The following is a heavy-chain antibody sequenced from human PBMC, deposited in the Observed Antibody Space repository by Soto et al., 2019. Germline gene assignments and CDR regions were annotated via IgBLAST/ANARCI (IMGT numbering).Heavy chain of an antibody. Sequence: SETLSLTCTVSGGSISSYYWSWIRQPPGKGLEWIGEINHSGSTNYNPSLKSRVTISVDTSKNQFSLKLSSVTAADTAVYYCARSGAAAALEYYYYYYMDVWGKGTTVTVSS. CDR2: INHSGST. V-gene: IGHV4-34*01. CDR1: GGSISSYY. J-gene: IGHJ6*03. CDR3: ARSGAAAALEYYYYYYMDV. D-gene: IGHD6-13*01.